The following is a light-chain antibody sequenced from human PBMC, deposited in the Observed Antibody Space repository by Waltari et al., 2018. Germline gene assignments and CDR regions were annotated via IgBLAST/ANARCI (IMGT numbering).Light chain of an antibody. CDR1: TSNIGSNT. Sequence: QSVLTQPPSASGTPGQRVPISCSGSTSNIGSNTVNWYQQLPGTAPKLLIYSNTQRPSGVPDRCSGSKSGSSASLAISGLQSEDEADYYCAAWYDSLNGVVFGGGTKLTVL. CDR3: AAWYDSLNGVV. CDR2: SNT. J-gene: IGLJ2*01. V-gene: IGLV1-44*01.